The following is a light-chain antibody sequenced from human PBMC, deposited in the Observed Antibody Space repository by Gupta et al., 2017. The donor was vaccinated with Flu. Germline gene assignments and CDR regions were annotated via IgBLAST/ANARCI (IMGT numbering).Light chain of an antibody. CDR3: QQDNHCPYT. V-gene: IGKV3-15*01. J-gene: IGKJ2*01. CDR1: QRLSSN. CDR2: GAS. Sequence: EVVMTQSPATLSVSPGEGATLSCRASQRLSSNLAWYQQKPGQAPRLLIYGASTRATGIPARFSGSGSGTEFTLTISSLQSEDFAVYYCQQDNHCPYTFGQGTKMAIK.